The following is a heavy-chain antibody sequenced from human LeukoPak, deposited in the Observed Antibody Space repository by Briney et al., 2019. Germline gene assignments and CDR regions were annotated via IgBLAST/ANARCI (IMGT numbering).Heavy chain of an antibody. CDR2: IRRDGGAA. CDR1: GSTFRDYW. V-gene: IGHV3-7*01. CDR3: ARDHENGYYIH. D-gene: IGHD3-22*01. Sequence: GGSLRLSCIASGSTFRDYWMTWVRRAPGKGLEWVANIRRDGGAAYYVDSVKGRFTISRDNAENSLLLQMNSLRVEDTAVYYCARDHENGYYIHWGQGTLVTVSS. J-gene: IGHJ4*02.